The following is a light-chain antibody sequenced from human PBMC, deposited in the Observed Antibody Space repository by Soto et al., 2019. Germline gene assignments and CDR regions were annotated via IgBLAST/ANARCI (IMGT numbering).Light chain of an antibody. CDR1: QTISTY. CDR2: GAS. V-gene: IGKV1-39*01. J-gene: IGKJ1*01. CDR3: HQSFILPRT. Sequence: DIKRSEARCLLTACVADRVTMTCRASQTISTYLNWYQQKPGKAPKLLIYGASSLQSGVPSRFSGSGSGTDFTLTISSLQPEDFRTYYRHQSFILPRTFGQGSMVDIK.